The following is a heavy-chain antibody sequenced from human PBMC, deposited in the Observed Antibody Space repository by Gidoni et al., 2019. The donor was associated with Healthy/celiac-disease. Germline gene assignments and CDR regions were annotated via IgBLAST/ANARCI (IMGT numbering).Heavy chain of an antibody. CDR2: IYSGGST. J-gene: IGHJ4*02. D-gene: IGHD1-26*01. CDR3: ARLSSGSYVYNY. CDR1: GFTVSSNY. Sequence: EVQLVESGGGLVQPGGSLRLSCAASGFTVSSNYMSWVRQAPGKGLEWVSVIYSGGSTYYADSVKGRFTISRDNSKNTLYLQMNSLRAEDTAVYYCARLSSGSYVYNYWGQGTLVTVSS. V-gene: IGHV3-66*01.